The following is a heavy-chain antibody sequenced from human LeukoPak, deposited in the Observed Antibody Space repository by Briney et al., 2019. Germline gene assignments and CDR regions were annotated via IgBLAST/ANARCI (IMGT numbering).Heavy chain of an antibody. V-gene: IGHV4-59*12. CDR1: GGSISSYY. CDR3: AREGLAAAGRALYYFDY. J-gene: IGHJ4*02. D-gene: IGHD6-13*01. Sequence: SETLSLTCTVSGGSISSYYWSWIRQPPGKGLEWIGYIYYSGSTNYNPSLKSRVTISVDTSKNQFSLKLSSVTAADTAVYYCAREGLAAAGRALYYFDYWGQGTLVTVSS. CDR2: IYYSGST.